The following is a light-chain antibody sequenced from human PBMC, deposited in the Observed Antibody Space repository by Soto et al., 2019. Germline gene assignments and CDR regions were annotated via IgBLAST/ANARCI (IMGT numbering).Light chain of an antibody. CDR2: GAS. CDR1: RSISSTY. V-gene: IGKV3-20*01. J-gene: IGKJ2*01. CDR3: QQYCGSPPYT. Sequence: EIVLTQSPGTLSLSPGERATLSCRASRSISSTYLAWYQQKPGQAPRLLIYGASSRATGIPDRFSGSGSGTDFPLTISRLEPEDFAVYYCQQYCGSPPYTFGQGTKLEIK.